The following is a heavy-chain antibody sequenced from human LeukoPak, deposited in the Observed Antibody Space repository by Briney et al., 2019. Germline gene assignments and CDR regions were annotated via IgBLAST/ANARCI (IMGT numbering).Heavy chain of an antibody. CDR2: IASAGDT. CDR3: VRGGHIGFDY. D-gene: IGHD2-21*01. J-gene: IGHJ4*02. V-gene: IGHV3-13*04. CDR1: GFTFSDFD. Sequence: GGSLRLSCAASGFTFSDFDMHWVRQATGRGLEWVSSIASAGDTYYVGSVRGRFTISRENAKNSLYLQMNSPRAGDTAVYYCVRGGHIGFDYWGRGTLVTVS.